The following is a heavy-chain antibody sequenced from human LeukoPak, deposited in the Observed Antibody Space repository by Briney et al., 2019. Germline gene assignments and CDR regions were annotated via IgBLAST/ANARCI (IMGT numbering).Heavy chain of an antibody. CDR1: GFTFNNYD. J-gene: IGHJ2*01. V-gene: IGHV3-30*02. CDR2: IRSDGSNK. Sequence: GGSLRLSCAASGFTFNNYDMHWVRQPPGKGLEWVAFIRSDGSNKYYADSVKGRFTISRDNSKNTLYLQMNSLRAEDTAVYYCAKGGGYYDSSGYPAYWYFDLWGRGTLVTVSS. CDR3: AKGGGYYDSSGYPAYWYFDL. D-gene: IGHD3-22*01.